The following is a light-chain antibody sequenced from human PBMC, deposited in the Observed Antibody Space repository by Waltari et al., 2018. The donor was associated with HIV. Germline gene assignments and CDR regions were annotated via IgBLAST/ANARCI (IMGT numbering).Light chain of an antibody. V-gene: IGLV2-23*02. CDR3: CSYARTSPYV. J-gene: IGLJ1*01. CDR1: TSDVGSYNL. CDR2: EVS. Sequence: QSALTQPASVSGSPGQSITITCTGTTSDVGSYNLVSWYQQHPGKAPKLIIYEVSQRPSGVSDRFSGSKSGNTASLTISGLQAADEADYYCCSYARTSPYVFGTGTKVTVL.